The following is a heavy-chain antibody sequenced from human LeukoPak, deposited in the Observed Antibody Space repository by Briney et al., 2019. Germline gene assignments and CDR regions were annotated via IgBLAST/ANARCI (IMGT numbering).Heavy chain of an antibody. V-gene: IGHV4-59*01. CDR1: GGSISSYY. Sequence: SQTLSLTCTVSGGSISSYYWSWIRQPPGKGLEWIGYIYYSGSTNYNPSLKSRVTISVDTSKNQFSLKLSSVTAADTAVYYCARVDYVWGSYRPGAFDIWGQGTMVTVSS. J-gene: IGHJ3*02. D-gene: IGHD3-16*02. CDR2: IYYSGST. CDR3: ARVDYVWGSYRPGAFDI.